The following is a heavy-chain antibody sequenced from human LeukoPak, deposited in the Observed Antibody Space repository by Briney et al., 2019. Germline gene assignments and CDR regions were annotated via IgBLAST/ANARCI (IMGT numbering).Heavy chain of an antibody. Sequence: GGSLRLSCAASGFTFSSYAMSWARQAPGKGLEWVSAISGSGGSTYYADSVKGRFTISRDNSKNTLYLQMNSLRAEDTAVYYCAKHFQYYYDSSGYFGYWGQGTLVTVSS. CDR2: ISGSGGST. J-gene: IGHJ4*02. D-gene: IGHD3-22*01. V-gene: IGHV3-23*01. CDR1: GFTFSSYA. CDR3: AKHFQYYYDSSGYFGY.